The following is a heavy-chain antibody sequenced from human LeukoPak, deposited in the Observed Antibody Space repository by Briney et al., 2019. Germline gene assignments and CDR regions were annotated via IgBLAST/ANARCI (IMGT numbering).Heavy chain of an antibody. J-gene: IGHJ4*02. Sequence: GGSLRLSCAASGFTFSSYAMSWVRQAPGKGLVWVSRINSDGSSTSYADSVKGRFTISRDNAKNTLYLQMNSLRAEDTAVYYCARAGTQYYDILTGYYRPYFDYWGQGTLVTVSS. CDR3: ARAGTQYYDILTGYYRPYFDY. CDR1: GFTFSSYA. CDR2: INSDGSST. D-gene: IGHD3-9*01. V-gene: IGHV3-74*01.